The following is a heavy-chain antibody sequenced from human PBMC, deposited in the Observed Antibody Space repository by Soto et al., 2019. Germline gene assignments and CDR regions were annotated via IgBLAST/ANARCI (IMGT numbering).Heavy chain of an antibody. CDR3: ARSPGGWLHYVDY. CDR1: GFTFSGSA. CDR2: IRSKANSYAT. V-gene: IGHV3-73*01. D-gene: IGHD6-19*01. J-gene: IGHJ4*02. Sequence: GGSLRLSCAASGFTFSGSAMHWVRQASGKGLEWVGRIRSKANSYATAYAASVKGRFTISRDDSKNTAYLQMNSLKTEDTAVYYCARSPGGWLHYVDYWGQGTLVTVSS.